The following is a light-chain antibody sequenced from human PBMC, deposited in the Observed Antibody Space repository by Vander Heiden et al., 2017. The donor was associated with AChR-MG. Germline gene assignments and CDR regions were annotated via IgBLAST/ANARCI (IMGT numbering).Light chain of an antibody. V-gene: IGKV3-11*01. Sequence: EIVLTQSPATLSLSPGERVTLSCRASQSVSSYLAWYQQKPGQAPRLLIYDASNRATGIPARFSGSGSGTDFTLTISSLEPEDFAIYYCQQRSNWPITFGQETRLEIK. CDR1: QSVSSY. J-gene: IGKJ5*01. CDR2: DAS. CDR3: QQRSNWPIT.